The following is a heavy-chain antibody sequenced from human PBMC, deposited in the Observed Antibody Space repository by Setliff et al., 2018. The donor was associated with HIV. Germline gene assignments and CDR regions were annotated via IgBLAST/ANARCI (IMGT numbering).Heavy chain of an antibody. CDR2: INTVNGNT. D-gene: IGHD3-10*01. CDR3: ARVPAGSGSGSFGF. Sequence: GASVKVSCKASGYIFTMYTMYWVRQAPGQRLEWMGRINTVNGNTKYSQNFQGRVTITRDTSANTANMELSSLRSEDPAVYYCARVPAGSGSGSFGFWGQGTLVTVSS. J-gene: IGHJ4*02. V-gene: IGHV1-3*04. CDR1: GYIFTMYT.